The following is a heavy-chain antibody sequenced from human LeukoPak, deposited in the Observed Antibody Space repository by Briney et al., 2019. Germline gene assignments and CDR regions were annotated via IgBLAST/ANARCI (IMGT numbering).Heavy chain of an antibody. V-gene: IGHV3-7*03. J-gene: IGHJ4*02. Sequence: PGLSVRLSCAASGFSFNIYWMSWVRQAPGKGLEWVANLNHDGSEKYYVDSVKGRFTISRDNAEHSLYLQMNSLRAEDTAVYYCAKSRSGYYSFDSWGQGTLVTV. CDR2: LNHDGSEK. D-gene: IGHD5-12*01. CDR1: GFSFNIYW. CDR3: AKSRSGYYSFDS.